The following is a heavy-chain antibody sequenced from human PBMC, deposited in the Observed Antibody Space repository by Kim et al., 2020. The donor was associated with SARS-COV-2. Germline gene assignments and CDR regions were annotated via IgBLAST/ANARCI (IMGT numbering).Heavy chain of an antibody. CDR2: INHSGST. J-gene: IGHJ4*02. CDR1: GGSFSGYY. V-gene: IGHV4-34*01. CDR3: ARGVITTGFDY. Sequence: SETLSLTCAVYGGSFSGYYWSWIRQPPGKGLEWIGEINHSGSTNYNPSIKSRLTISIDTSKNHLSLKLTSVTADTDVYYCARGVITTGFDYLGQGTLVTV. D-gene: IGHD3-22*01.